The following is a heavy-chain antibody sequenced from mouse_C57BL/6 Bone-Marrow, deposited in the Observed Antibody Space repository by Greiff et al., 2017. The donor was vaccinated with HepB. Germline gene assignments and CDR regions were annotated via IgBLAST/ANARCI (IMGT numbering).Heavy chain of an antibody. V-gene: IGHV1-53*01. Sequence: QVQLQQPGTELVKPGASVKLSCKASGYTFTSYWMHWVKQRPGQGLEWIGNINPSNGGTNYNEKFKSKATLTVDKSSSTAYMQLSSLTSEDSAVYYCAREGDYYGSSYGLFDYWGQGTTLTVSS. CDR1: GYTFTSYW. CDR3: AREGDYYGSSYGLFDY. CDR2: INPSNGGT. J-gene: IGHJ2*01. D-gene: IGHD1-1*01.